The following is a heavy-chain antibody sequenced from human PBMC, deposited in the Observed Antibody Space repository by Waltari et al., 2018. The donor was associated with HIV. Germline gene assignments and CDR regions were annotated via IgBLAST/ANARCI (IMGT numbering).Heavy chain of an antibody. CDR2: IIPIFGTA. V-gene: IGHV1-69*01. CDR3: ARAHTYYYDSSGYSSIYQEYFQH. D-gene: IGHD3-22*01. J-gene: IGHJ1*01. Sequence: QVQLVQSGAEVKKPGSSVKVSCKASGGTFSSYAISWVRQAPGQGLEWMGGIIPIFGTANYAQKFQGRVTITADESTSTAYMELSSLRSEDTAVYYCARAHTYYYDSSGYSSIYQEYFQHWGQGTLVTVSS. CDR1: GGTFSSYA.